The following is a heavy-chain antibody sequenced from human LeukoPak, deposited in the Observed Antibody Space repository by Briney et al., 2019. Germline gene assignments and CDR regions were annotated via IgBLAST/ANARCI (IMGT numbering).Heavy chain of an antibody. Sequence: PGGSLRLSCAASGFTFSSYAMSWVRQAPGKGLEWVSAISGSGGSTYYADSVKGRFTISRDNSKNTPYLQMNSLRAEDTAVYYCAKVGGSGWYGASYRIYYFDYWGQGTLVTVSS. CDR2: ISGSGGST. CDR1: GFTFSSYA. J-gene: IGHJ4*02. D-gene: IGHD6-19*01. CDR3: AKVGGSGWYGASYRIYYFDY. V-gene: IGHV3-23*01.